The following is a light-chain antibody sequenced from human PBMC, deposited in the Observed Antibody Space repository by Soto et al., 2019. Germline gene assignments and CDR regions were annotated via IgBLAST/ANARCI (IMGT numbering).Light chain of an antibody. J-gene: IGLJ1*01. CDR3: KSYAGSNTYV. V-gene: IGLV2-8*01. CDR1: KTDIGVYDF. Sequence: QSVLTQPPSASGSPGQSVTISCTGTKTDIGVYDFVSWYQHHPGTAPRLIIYEVVQRPSGVPDRFSGSKSGNTASLTVSGLHAADDADYFCKSYAGSNTYVFGSGTKVTVL. CDR2: EVV.